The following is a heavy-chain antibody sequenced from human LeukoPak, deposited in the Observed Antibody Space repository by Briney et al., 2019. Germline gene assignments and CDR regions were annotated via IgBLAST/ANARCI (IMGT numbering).Heavy chain of an antibody. D-gene: IGHD3-3*01. V-gene: IGHV4-59*01. CDR1: GGSISSYF. CDR3: TRSLGVVIHGGMDV. CDR2: IYYTGST. J-gene: IGHJ6*02. Sequence: PSETLSPTCAVSGGSISSYFWSWIRQPPGKGLQWIGHIYYTGSTNYNPSLKSRLTISLDTSKNQFSLKLSSVTAADTAVYYCTRSLGVVIHGGMDVWGQGTTVTVSS.